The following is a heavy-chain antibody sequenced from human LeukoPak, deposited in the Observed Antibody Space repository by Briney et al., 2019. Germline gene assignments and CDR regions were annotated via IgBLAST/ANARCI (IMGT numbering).Heavy chain of an antibody. V-gene: IGHV3-66*01. CDR2: INSGGST. CDR3: ATGERMVRGDGVHY. D-gene: IGHD3-10*01. J-gene: IGHJ4*02. Sequence: GGSLRLSCAASGFTVRNNYMSWVRQAPGKGLEWVSVINSGGSTYYADSVKGRFTISRDNSKNTLYLQVNSLRAEDTAVYFCATGERMVRGDGVHYWGQGTLVTVSS. CDR1: GFTVRNNY.